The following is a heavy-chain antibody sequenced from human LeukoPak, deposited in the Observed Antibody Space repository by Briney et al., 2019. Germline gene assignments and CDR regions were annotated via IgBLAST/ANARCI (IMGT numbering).Heavy chain of an antibody. J-gene: IGHJ4*02. Sequence: SETLSLTCTVSGGSIRNYYWRWVRQPPGKGLEWIGHIYYSGTTNYNPSLKSRVTMSVDTSKNQFSLKLSSLTAADTAVYYCAKGYSYGSFDYWGQGTLVTVSS. D-gene: IGHD5-18*01. CDR3: AKGYSYGSFDY. V-gene: IGHV4-59*01. CDR1: GGSIRNYY. CDR2: IYYSGTT.